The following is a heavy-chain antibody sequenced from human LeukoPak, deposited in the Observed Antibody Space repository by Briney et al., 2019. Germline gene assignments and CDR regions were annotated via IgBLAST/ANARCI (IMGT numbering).Heavy chain of an antibody. D-gene: IGHD3-22*01. CDR3: AREPYDSSGYYHEGYFDY. J-gene: IGHJ4*02. Sequence: ASVKVSCKASGYTFTSYGISWVRQAPGQGLEWMGWISAYNGNTNYAQKLQGRVTMTTDTSTSTAYMELRSLRSDGTAVYYCAREPYDSSGYYHEGYFDYWGQGTLVTVSS. CDR2: ISAYNGNT. V-gene: IGHV1-18*01. CDR1: GYTFTSYG.